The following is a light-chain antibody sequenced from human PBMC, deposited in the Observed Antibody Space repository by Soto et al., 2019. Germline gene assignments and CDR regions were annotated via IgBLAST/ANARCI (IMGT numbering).Light chain of an antibody. CDR3: QTWGTGIYVV. Sequence: QLVLTQSPSASASLGASVKLTCTLRSGHSNYAIAWHQQQPEKGPRYLMKLKSDGTHIKGDGIPDRFSGSSSGAERYLTISSLQSEDEGDYYCQTWGTGIYVVFGGGTKLTVL. CDR1: SGHSNYA. J-gene: IGLJ2*01. CDR2: LKSDGTH. V-gene: IGLV4-69*01.